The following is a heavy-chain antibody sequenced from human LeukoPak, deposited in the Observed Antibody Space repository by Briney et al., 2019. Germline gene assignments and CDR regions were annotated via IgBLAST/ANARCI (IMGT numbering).Heavy chain of an antibody. J-gene: IGHJ4*02. CDR3: ARDSLPMAVTGPFDH. V-gene: IGHV3-33*01. CDR1: GFAFSSYG. CDR2: IWFGGTNI. Sequence: GGSLRLSCAASGFAFSSYGMHWVRQAPGKGLEWVTSIWFGGTNIHYADSVKGLDTISRDNSKSALYLQMNSLRDDDTAIYYCARDSLPMAVTGPFDHWGQGALVTVSS. D-gene: IGHD6-19*01.